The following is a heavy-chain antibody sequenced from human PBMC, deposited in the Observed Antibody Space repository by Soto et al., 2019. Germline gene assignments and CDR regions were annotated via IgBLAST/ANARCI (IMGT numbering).Heavy chain of an antibody. D-gene: IGHD2-2*01. J-gene: IGHJ6*02. CDR3: ARVGPIVVEPSAANFYFYQGMDV. V-gene: IGHV1-2*02. CDR1: GYPVTAYY. Sequence: QLHLVQSGAVVKKPGASVTVSCSASGYPVTAYYMHWVRQAPGRGLEWMGGINPATGAAKYTQTFQGRVTMTRDTSTSTVFMELSGLTSEDTAVFYCARVGPIVVEPSAANFYFYQGMDVWGQGTTVIVS. CDR2: INPATGAA.